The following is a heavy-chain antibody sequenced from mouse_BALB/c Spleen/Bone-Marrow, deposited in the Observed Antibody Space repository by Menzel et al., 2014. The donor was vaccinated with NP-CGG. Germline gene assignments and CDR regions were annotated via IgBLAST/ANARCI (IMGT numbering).Heavy chain of an antibody. J-gene: IGHJ4*01. CDR3: ARWLLRYYAMDD. Sequence: QVQLQQPGAELVKPGASVKLSCKASGYTFTSYWMHWVKQRPGQGLEWIGEIDPSDSYTNYNQKFKGKATLTVDKSSSTAYMQLNSLTSEDSAVYFCARWLLRYYAMDDWGQGTSVTVSS. D-gene: IGHD2-3*01. V-gene: IGHV1-69*02. CDR2: IDPSDSYT. CDR1: GYTFTSYW.